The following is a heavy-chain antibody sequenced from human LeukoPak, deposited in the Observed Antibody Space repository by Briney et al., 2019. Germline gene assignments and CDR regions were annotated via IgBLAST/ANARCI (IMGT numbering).Heavy chain of an antibody. CDR3: ARGSSISAWGTGSWFDP. Sequence: ASVKVSCKASGYTFTSYYMHWVRQAPGQGLEWMGIINPSGGTTTYAQKFQGRVIVTRDTSTSTVYMEVSSLRSEDTAVYYCARGSSISAWGTGSWFDPWGQGTLVTVSS. V-gene: IGHV1-46*01. J-gene: IGHJ5*02. CDR2: INPSGGTT. D-gene: IGHD6-6*01. CDR1: GYTFTSYY.